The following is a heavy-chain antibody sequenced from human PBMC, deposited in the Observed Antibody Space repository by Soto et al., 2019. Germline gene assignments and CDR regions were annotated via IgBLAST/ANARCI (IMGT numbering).Heavy chain of an antibody. CDR3: ARHAPSRGVAAPTGY. CDR1: GGSISSYY. CDR2: MYYSGST. V-gene: IGHV4-59*08. Sequence: LXLTCTVSGGSISSYYWSWIRQPPGKGLEWIGYMYYSGSTNYNPSLKSRVTISVDTSKKQFSLKLSSVTAADTAVYYCARHAPSRGVAAPTGYWGQGTLVTVSS. D-gene: IGHD2-15*01. J-gene: IGHJ4*02.